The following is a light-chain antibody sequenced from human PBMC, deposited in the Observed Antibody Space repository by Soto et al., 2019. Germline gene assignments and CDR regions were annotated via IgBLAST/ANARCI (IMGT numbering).Light chain of an antibody. Sequence: DIQLTQSPSFLSASVGDRVTITCRASQGSSSYLACYQQKPGKAPKLLIYAASTLQSGVPSRFSGSGSGTEFTLRISSSQPEDFATYYCQQLNSYPHITFGSGNKVDIK. CDR3: QQLNSYPHIT. CDR2: AAS. CDR1: QGSSSY. J-gene: IGKJ3*01. V-gene: IGKV1-9*01.